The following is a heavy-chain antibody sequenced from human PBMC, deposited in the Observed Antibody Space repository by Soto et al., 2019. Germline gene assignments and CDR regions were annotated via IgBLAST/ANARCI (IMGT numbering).Heavy chain of an antibody. Sequence: QVQLQESGPGLVKPSQTLSLSCTVSGASINSGDYYWRWIRQTAGKGLEWIGYIYYSRITNYNPSLKSRVIISADTSKNLFSLNLTSVTAADTAVYFCARAQTVMMPVLWDGWGQGTTVTVSS. CDR2: IYYSRIT. CDR3: ARAQTVMMPVLWDG. CDR1: GASINSGDYY. J-gene: IGHJ6*02. V-gene: IGHV4-30-4*01. D-gene: IGHD4-17*01.